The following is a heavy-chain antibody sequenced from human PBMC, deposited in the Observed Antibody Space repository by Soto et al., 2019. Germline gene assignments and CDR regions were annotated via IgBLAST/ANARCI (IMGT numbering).Heavy chain of an antibody. V-gene: IGHV4-30-2*01. Sequence: SETMSLTCAVSGGSISSGGYSGSWIRQPPGKGLEWIGYIYHSGSTYYNPSLKSRVTISVDRSKNQFSLKLSSLSAAATAGYYFPRYCSGGGCFGGSAPRGQGTLVPVSP. D-gene: IGHD2-15*01. J-gene: IGHJ5*02. CDR3: PRYCSGGGCFGGSAP. CDR2: IYHSGST. CDR1: GGSISSGGYS.